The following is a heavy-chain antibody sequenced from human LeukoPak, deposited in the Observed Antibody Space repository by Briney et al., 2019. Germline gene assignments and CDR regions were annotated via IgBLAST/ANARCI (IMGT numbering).Heavy chain of an antibody. V-gene: IGHV4-59*01. J-gene: IGHJ6*03. CDR2: IYYSGST. CDR3: ASSRWYYYMDV. Sequence: SETLSLTCTVSGGSISSYYWSWIRQPPGKGLEWIGYIYYSGSTNYNPSLKNRVTISVDTSKNQFSLKLSSVTAADTAVYYCASSRWYYYMDVWGKGTTVTVSS. CDR1: GGSISSYY. D-gene: IGHD2-15*01.